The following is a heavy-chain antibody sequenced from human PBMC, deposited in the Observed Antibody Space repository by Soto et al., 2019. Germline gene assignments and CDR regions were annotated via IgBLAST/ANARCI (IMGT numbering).Heavy chain of an antibody. V-gene: IGHV4-59*01. Sequence: SETLSLTCTVSGASISSSYWSWIRQSPERGLEWIAYVYHTGATNYNPSLKSRVSISLDTSKGQFSLNLTSLTTADTAVYFCARGGNRYSNVASGVGGFDFWGQGSLVTVSS. J-gene: IGHJ4*02. CDR2: VYHTGAT. D-gene: IGHD5-12*01. CDR1: GASISSSY. CDR3: ARGGNRYSNVASGVGGFDF.